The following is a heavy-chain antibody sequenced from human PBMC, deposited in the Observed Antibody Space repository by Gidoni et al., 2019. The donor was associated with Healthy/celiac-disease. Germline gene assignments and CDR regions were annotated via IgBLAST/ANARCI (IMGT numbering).Heavy chain of an antibody. CDR3: ARDTSMVRGVTAGYGMDV. V-gene: IGHV3-33*01. Sequence: QVQLVASGGGVVQPGRSLRLSCAASGFTFSSYGMHGVRQAPGKGLEWVAVIWYDGSNKYYADSVKGRFTISRDKSKNTLYLQMNSLRAEDTAVYYCARDTSMVRGVTAGYGMDVWGQGTTVTVSS. CDR1: GFTFSSYG. J-gene: IGHJ6*02. D-gene: IGHD3-10*01. CDR2: IWYDGSNK.